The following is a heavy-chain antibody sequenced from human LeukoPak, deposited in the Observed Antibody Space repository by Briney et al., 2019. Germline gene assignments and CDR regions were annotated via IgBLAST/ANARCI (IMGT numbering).Heavy chain of an antibody. CDR2: IYPGDSDT. J-gene: IGHJ4*02. V-gene: IGHV5-51*01. CDR1: GYIFTSYW. D-gene: IGHD6-19*01. Sequence: GESLKISCKGSGYIFTSYWIGWVRQMPGKGLEWMGIIYPGDSDTKYSPSFQGQVTISADKSISTAYLQWSSLKASDTAIYYCARAYSSDWYVDYWGQGTLVTVSS. CDR3: ARAYSSDWYVDY.